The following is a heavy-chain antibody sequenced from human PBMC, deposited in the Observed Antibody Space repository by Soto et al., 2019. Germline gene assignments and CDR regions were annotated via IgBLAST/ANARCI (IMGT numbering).Heavy chain of an antibody. D-gene: IGHD6-19*01. CDR2: INPNSGDT. Sequence: QVKLVQSGADVKKPGASVKVSCNTSGYTFTDYYLHWVRQAPGQGLEWVGSINPNSGDTDYAQKRQGRVTMTRDTSIRTAYMDLSRLRSDDTAVYFCARHRFSSGSDYFDFWGQGNLVSVSS. J-gene: IGHJ4*02. V-gene: IGHV1-2*02. CDR3: ARHRFSSGSDYFDF. CDR1: GYTFTDYY.